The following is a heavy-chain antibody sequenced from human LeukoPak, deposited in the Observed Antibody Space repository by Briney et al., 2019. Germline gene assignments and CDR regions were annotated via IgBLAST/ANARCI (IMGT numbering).Heavy chain of an antibody. CDR3: AKGSSGYDEYFQH. CDR1: GFTFSSYG. Sequence: GGSLRLSCAASGFTFSSYGMHWVRQAPGKGLEWVSGISGNGAGTYYGDSVKGRFTISRDNSKNTLYLQMNSLRAEDTAVYYCAKGSSGYDEYFQHWGQGTLVTVSS. J-gene: IGHJ1*01. D-gene: IGHD3-22*01. CDR2: ISGNGAGT. V-gene: IGHV3-23*02.